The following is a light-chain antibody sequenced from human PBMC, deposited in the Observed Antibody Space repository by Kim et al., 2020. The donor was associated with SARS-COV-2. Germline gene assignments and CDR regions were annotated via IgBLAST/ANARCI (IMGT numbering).Light chain of an antibody. Sequence: LSPGDRATLACRASQSVSSNYLAGYQQKPGQAPRLLIYGASSRATGIPDRFSGSGSGTDFTLTISRLEPEDFAVFYCQHYGSSPYTFGQGTKLEI. J-gene: IGKJ2*01. V-gene: IGKV3-20*01. CDR3: QHYGSSPYT. CDR1: QSVSSNY. CDR2: GAS.